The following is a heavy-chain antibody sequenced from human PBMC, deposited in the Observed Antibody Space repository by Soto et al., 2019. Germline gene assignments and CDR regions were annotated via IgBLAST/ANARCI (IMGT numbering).Heavy chain of an antibody. D-gene: IGHD5-18*01. V-gene: IGHV3-21*01. Sequence: EVQLVESGGGLVKPGGSLRLSCAASGFTFSSYSMNWVRQAPGKGLEWVSSISSSSSYIYYADSVKGRFTISRDNAKNSLYLQMNSLRAEDTAVYYCATTESYGPHDYWGQGTLVTVSS. CDR3: ATTESYGPHDY. J-gene: IGHJ4*02. CDR2: ISSSSSYI. CDR1: GFTFSSYS.